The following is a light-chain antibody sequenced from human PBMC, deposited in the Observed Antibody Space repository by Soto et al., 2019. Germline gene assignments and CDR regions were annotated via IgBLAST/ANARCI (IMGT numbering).Light chain of an antibody. Sequence: QSALTQPRSVSGSPGQSVTISCTGTSSDVGGYNYVSWYQQHPGKAPKLMIYDVSERPSGVPDRFTGSKSGNTASLTISGLHAEDEADYDCCSYAGSYTFVFAPGTKLTVL. CDR3: CSYAGSYTFV. CDR2: DVS. CDR1: SSDVGGYNY. J-gene: IGLJ1*01. V-gene: IGLV2-11*01.